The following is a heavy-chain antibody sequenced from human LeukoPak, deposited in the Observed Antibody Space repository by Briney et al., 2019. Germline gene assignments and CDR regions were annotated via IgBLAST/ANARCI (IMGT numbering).Heavy chain of an antibody. V-gene: IGHV6-1*01. J-gene: IGHJ6*03. CDR2: TYYRSKWYN. D-gene: IGHD2-15*01. CDR1: GDSVSSNSAA. CDR3: ARTTEGYCRGRSCYSYYYYMDV. Sequence: SQTLSLTCAISGDSVSSNSAAWNWIRQSPSRGLEWLGRTYYRSKWYNDYAVSVKSRITINPDTSKNQFSLQLNSVTPEDTAVYYCARTTEGYCRGRSCYSYYYYMDVWGKGTTVTVSS.